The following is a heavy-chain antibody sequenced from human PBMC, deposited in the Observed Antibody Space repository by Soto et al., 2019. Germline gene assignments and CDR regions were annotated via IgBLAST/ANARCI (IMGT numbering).Heavy chain of an antibody. CDR1: GFTFSSYD. D-gene: IGHD3-3*01. V-gene: IGHV3-30*18. CDR3: AKLRVLEWEVQESDY. CDR2: IPYDGSHQ. Sequence: QVHLVESGGGVVQPGRSLRLSCAASGFTFSSYDMHWIRQAPGKGLEWVAVIPYDGSHQYYADSVKGRFSISRDNSKNTLYLQMNSLRAEDTAVYYCAKLRVLEWEVQESDYWGQGTLVSVSS. J-gene: IGHJ4*02.